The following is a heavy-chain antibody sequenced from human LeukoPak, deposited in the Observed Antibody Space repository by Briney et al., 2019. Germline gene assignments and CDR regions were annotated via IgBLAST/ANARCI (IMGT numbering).Heavy chain of an antibody. Sequence: PGGSLRLSCAASGFTFSSYAMHWVRQAPGKGLEWVAVISYDGSDIYYADSVKGRFTISRDNSKNTLYLQLNSLRAEDTAIYYCAKRFTYSSTWYYFEYWGEGTLVTVSS. CDR1: GFTFSSYA. D-gene: IGHD6-13*01. V-gene: IGHV3-30*18. CDR3: AKRFTYSSTWYYFEY. CDR2: ISYDGSDI. J-gene: IGHJ4*02.